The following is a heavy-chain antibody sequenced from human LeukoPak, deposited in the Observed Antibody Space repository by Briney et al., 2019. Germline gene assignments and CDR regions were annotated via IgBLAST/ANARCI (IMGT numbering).Heavy chain of an antibody. CDR1: GGSISSSSHY. CDR2: IFYNGNT. V-gene: IGHV4-39*02. D-gene: IGHD3-10*01. J-gene: IGHJ4*02. Sequence: SETLSLTCTVSGGSISSSSHYWGWIRQPPGKGLEWIGSIFYNGNTYHNSSLKSRVTISVDTSKNHFSLKVTSVTSADTAVYYCARRTSGGGLFDHWGQGTLVTVSS. CDR3: ARRTSGGGLFDH.